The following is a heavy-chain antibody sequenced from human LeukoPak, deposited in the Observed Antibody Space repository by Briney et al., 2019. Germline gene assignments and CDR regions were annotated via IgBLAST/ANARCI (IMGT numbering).Heavy chain of an antibody. J-gene: IGHJ4*02. V-gene: IGHV3-7*01. Sequence: PGGSLRPSCAASGFTFRSYWMNWVRQAPGKGLEWVANIAQDGSEKNYVDSVKGRFTISRDNAKTSLFLQMNSLRAEDAAIYYCATQSGGVVFWGPGTLVTVSS. D-gene: IGHD2-15*01. CDR3: ATQSGGVVF. CDR1: GFTFRSYW. CDR2: IAQDGSEK.